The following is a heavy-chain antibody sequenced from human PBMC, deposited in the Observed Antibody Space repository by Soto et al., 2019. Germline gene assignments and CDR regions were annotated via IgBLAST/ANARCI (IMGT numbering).Heavy chain of an antibody. Sequence: PSETLSLTCTVSGGSISSSSYYWGRIRQPPGKGLEWIGSIYYSGSTYYNPSLKSRVTISVDTSKNQFSLKLSSVTAADTAVYYCARHRMQEAVAGTWVWYFDYWGQGTLVTVSS. CDR1: GGSISSSSYY. CDR3: ARHRMQEAVAGTWVWYFDY. CDR2: IYYSGST. D-gene: IGHD6-19*01. J-gene: IGHJ4*02. V-gene: IGHV4-39*01.